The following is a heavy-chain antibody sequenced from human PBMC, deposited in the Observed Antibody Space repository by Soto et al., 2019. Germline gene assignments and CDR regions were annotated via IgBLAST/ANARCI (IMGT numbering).Heavy chain of an antibody. J-gene: IGHJ4*02. Sequence: SETLSLTCAVYGGSFSGYYWSWIRQPPGKGLEWIGEINHSGSTNYNPSLKSRVTISVDTSKNQFSLKLSSVTAADTAVYYCAQLARYRSSTSCRRNYYGSGSYYAARDYWGQGTLVTVSS. CDR3: AQLARYRSSTSCRRNYYGSGSYYAARDY. V-gene: IGHV4-34*01. CDR2: INHSGST. D-gene: IGHD3-10*01. CDR1: GGSFSGYY.